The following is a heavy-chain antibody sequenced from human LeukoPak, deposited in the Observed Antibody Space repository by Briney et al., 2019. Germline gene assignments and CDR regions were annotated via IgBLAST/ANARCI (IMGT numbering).Heavy chain of an antibody. D-gene: IGHD2-15*01. V-gene: IGHV1-2*02. CDR3: ARESLAATGDY. Sequence: ASVKVSCKASGYTFTDYYMHWVRQAPGQGLEWMGWINPNSGGTNYAQKFQGRVTMTRDTSISTAYMELSRLSSDDTAVYYCARESLAATGDYWGQGTLVTVSS. CDR2: INPNSGGT. J-gene: IGHJ4*02. CDR1: GYTFTDYY.